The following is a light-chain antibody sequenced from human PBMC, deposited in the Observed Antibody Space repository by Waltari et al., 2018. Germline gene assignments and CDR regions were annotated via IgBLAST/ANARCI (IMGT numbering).Light chain of an antibody. J-gene: IGKJ1*01. CDR2: RAS. V-gene: IGKV3-20*01. CDR3: QQHGTLPAT. Sequence: EIVLTQSPGTASLSPGERVTLSCRASQSVGSSSLAWYQQKPGQAPRLVIYRASRRATGIPDRFRGSGSGTDFSLTISRLEPEDFPVYYCQQHGTLPATFGQGTKVELK. CDR1: QSVGSSS.